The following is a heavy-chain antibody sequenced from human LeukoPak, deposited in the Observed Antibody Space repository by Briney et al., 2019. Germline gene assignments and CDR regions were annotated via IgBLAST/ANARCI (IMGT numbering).Heavy chain of an antibody. CDR2: IYYSGST. CDR3: ARLSVAAAGTGLDY. Sequence: SETLSLTCTVSAGSISSHYWSWIRQPPGKGLGWIGYIYYSGSTNYNPSLKSRVTISVDTSKNQFSLKLSSVTAADTAVYYCARLSVAAAGTGLDYWGQGTLVTVSS. V-gene: IGHV4-59*11. CDR1: AGSISSHY. D-gene: IGHD6-13*01. J-gene: IGHJ4*02.